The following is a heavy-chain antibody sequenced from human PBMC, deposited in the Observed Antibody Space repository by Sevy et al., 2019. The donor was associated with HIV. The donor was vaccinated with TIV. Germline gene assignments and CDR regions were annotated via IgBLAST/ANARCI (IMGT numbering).Heavy chain of an antibody. CDR2: IHNSGDTT. Sequence: GGSLRLSCAASGFTFSNYGMNWVRQAPGKGLEWVSVIHNSGDTTYYEDSVKGRFTISRDNSDNTLYLQMNSLRAEDTAVYYCVKGGSISATGNDAFDIWGQGTMVTVSS. CDR1: GFTFSNYG. V-gene: IGHV3-23*01. D-gene: IGHD6-13*01. CDR3: VKGGSISATGNDAFDI. J-gene: IGHJ3*02.